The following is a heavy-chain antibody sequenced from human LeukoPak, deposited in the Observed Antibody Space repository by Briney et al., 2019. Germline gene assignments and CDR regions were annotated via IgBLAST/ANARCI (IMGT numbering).Heavy chain of an antibody. V-gene: IGHV4-30-4*02. Sequence: SETLSLTCTVSGGSISSGDYYWSWIRQPPGKGLEWIGYIYYSGSTYYNPSLKSRVTISVDTSKNQFSLKLSSVTAADTAVYYCARDPGYCSSTSCTNWFDPWGQGTLVTVSS. J-gene: IGHJ5*02. CDR2: IYYSGST. CDR3: ARDPGYCSSTSCTNWFDP. D-gene: IGHD2-2*01. CDR1: GGSISSGDYY.